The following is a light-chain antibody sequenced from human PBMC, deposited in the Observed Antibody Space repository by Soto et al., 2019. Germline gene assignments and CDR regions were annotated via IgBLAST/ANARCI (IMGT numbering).Light chain of an antibody. CDR2: MIS. CDR1: QSLVHGDGNTY. J-gene: IGKJ2*01. V-gene: IGKV2-24*01. Sequence: DIVLTQTPLSSPVTLGQPASISCRSSQSLVHGDGNTYLSWLQQRPGQPPRLLIYMISNRFSGVPDRFAGSGAGTDFTLRISGVEAEDVGVYYCMQATQAYTFGHGTKLEIK. CDR3: MQATQAYT.